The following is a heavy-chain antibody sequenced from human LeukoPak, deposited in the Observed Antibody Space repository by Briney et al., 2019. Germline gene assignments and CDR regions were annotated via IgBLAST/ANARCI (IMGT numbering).Heavy chain of an antibody. V-gene: IGHV4-4*02. D-gene: IGHD4-17*01. CDR1: GGSISSSHW. CDR2: IYHSGST. J-gene: IGHJ5*02. Sequence: SETLSLTCAVSGGSISSSHWWSWVRQPPGKGLEWIGEIYHSGSTNSSPSLKSRVTISVDTSKNQFSLKLSSVTAADTAVYYCARGPTVTPRGWFDPWGQGTLVTVSS. CDR3: ARGPTVTPRGWFDP.